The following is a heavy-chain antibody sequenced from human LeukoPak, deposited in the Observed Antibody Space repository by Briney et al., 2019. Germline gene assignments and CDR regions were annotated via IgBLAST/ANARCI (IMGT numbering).Heavy chain of an antibody. CDR3: ARALGITGVRSSYWYFDL. Sequence: SETLSLTCTVSGGSISGYYWSWIRQPPGKGLEYIGYIYYSGSTNYSPSLKSRVTISVDTSKNQFSLKLSSVTAADAAVYYCARALGITGVRSSYWYFDLWGRGTLVTVSS. J-gene: IGHJ2*01. V-gene: IGHV4-59*01. CDR1: GGSISGYY. D-gene: IGHD7-27*01. CDR2: IYYSGST.